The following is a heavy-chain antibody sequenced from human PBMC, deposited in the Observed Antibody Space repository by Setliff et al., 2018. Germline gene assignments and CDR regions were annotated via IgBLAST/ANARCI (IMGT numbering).Heavy chain of an antibody. CDR2: ISWNSGSI. Sequence: GGSLRLSCAASGFTFDDYAMHWVRQAPGKGLEWVSGISWNSGSIGYADSVKGRFTISRDNAKNSLYLQMNSLRAEDTALYYCAKGPPYYYGSGSFVYYYCGMDVWGQGTTVTVSS. D-gene: IGHD3-10*01. CDR1: GFTFDDYA. CDR3: AKGPPYYYGSGSFVYYYCGMDV. J-gene: IGHJ6*02. V-gene: IGHV3-9*01.